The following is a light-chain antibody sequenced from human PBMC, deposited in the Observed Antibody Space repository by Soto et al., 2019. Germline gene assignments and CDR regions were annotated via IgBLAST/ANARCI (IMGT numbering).Light chain of an antibody. J-gene: IGLJ2*01. CDR1: SSDVGAYNY. CDR2: EVS. CDR3: SSYAGSNNFEV. Sequence: QLVLTQPPSASGSPGQSVTISCAGTSSDVGAYNYVSWYQQPPGKAPKLMIYEVSKRPSGVPDRFSGSKSGNTASLTVSGLQAEDEADYYCSSYAGSNNFEVFGGGTKVTVL. V-gene: IGLV2-8*01.